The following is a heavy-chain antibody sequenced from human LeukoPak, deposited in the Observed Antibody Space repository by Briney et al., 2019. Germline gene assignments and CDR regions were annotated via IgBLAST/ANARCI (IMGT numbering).Heavy chain of an antibody. CDR3: ARGMLRGFPFDY. CDR1: GGSFSCYY. CDR2: IYSSGST. Sequence: SETLSLTCSVSGGSFSCYYWSWIRQPPGKGLEWIGYIYSSGSTNYNSSLKSRVTISVDTSKNQFSLKLTSVTAADTAVYYCARGMLRGFPFDYWGQGTLVTVSS. J-gene: IGHJ4*02. D-gene: IGHD3-10*01. V-gene: IGHV4-59*01.